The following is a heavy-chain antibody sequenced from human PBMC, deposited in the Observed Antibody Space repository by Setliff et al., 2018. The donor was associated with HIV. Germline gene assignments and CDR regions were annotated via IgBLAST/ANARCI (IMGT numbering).Heavy chain of an antibody. J-gene: IGHJ3*02. CDR3: ARDQTPLDAFDI. Sequence: RASVKVSCKASGGNFRFYAFSWVRQAPGQGLEWMGGIVPILNTGNYAPKFQGRVTITADESTTTAYMELSSLRSEDTAVYYCARDQTPLDAFDIWGQGTMVTVSS. D-gene: IGHD2-15*01. V-gene: IGHV1-69*13. CDR1: GGNFRFYA. CDR2: IVPILNTG.